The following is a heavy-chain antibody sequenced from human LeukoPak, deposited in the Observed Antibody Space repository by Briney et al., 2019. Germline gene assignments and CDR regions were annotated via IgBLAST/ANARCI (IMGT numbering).Heavy chain of an antibody. J-gene: IGHJ4*02. D-gene: IGHD2-2*01. Sequence: SETLSLTCAVYGGSFSGYYWSWIRQPPGKGLEWIGEINHSGSTNYNPSLKSRVTISVDTSKNQFSLKLSSVTAADTAVYYCAREVVPAGLDYWAREPWSPSP. CDR3: AREVVPAGLDY. CDR1: GGSFSGYY. V-gene: IGHV4-34*01. CDR2: INHSGST.